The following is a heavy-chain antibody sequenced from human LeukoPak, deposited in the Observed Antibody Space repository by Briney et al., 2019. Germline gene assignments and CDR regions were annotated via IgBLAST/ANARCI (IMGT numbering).Heavy chain of an antibody. CDR2: IYTSGST. Sequence: SETLSLTCTVSGGSISSYYWSWIRQPTGKGLEWIGRIYTSGSTNYNPSLKSRVTMSVDTSKNQFSLKLSSVTAADTAVYYCARDGYSSSWYYFDYWGQGTLVTVSS. CDR3: ARDGYSSSWYYFDY. V-gene: IGHV4-4*07. J-gene: IGHJ4*02. D-gene: IGHD6-13*01. CDR1: GGSISSYY.